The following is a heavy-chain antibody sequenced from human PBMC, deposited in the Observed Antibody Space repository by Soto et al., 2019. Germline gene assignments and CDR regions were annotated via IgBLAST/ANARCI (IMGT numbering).Heavy chain of an antibody. CDR3: AREYSSGWSFDY. CDR1: GFTFSDHY. V-gene: IGHV3-72*01. J-gene: IGHJ4*02. CDR2: TRNKANSYTT. Sequence: GALRLSCAASGFTFSDHYMDWVRQAPGKGLEWVGRTRNKANSYTTEYAASVKGRFTISRDDSKNSLYLQMNSLKTEDTAVYYCAREYSSGWSFDYWGQGTLVTVSS. D-gene: IGHD6-19*01.